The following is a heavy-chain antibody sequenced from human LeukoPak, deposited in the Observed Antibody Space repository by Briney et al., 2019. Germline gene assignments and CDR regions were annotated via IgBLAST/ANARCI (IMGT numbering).Heavy chain of an antibody. CDR1: GFPFSNYV. D-gene: IGHD2-21*01. J-gene: IGHJ4*02. CDR3: AKDICGGDCYPHGGY. V-gene: IGHV3-30*02. Sequence: GGSLRLSCAASGFPFSNYVMHWVPQVPGKGLGWVAFIPYDGSNKYYADSLKGRFTISRDNSKNTLYLQMNSPRAEDTAIYYCAKDICGGDCYPHGGYWGQGTLVTVSS. CDR2: IPYDGSNK.